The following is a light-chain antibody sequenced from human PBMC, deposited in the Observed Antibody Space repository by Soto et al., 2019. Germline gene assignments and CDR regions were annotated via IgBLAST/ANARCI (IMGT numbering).Light chain of an antibody. CDR2: GAS. Sequence: DIQMTQSPSSVSASVGDRVTINCLASQGISNWLAWYQQKPGKAPRLLIYGASILQSGVPSRFSGSGSGTDFTLTISSLQPEDFATYYCQQANIFPRAFGQGTKVDIK. V-gene: IGKV1-12*01. J-gene: IGKJ1*01. CDR3: QQANIFPRA. CDR1: QGISNW.